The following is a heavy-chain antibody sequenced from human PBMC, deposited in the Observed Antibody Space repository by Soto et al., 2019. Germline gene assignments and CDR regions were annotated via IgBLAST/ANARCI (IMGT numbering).Heavy chain of an antibody. CDR1: GYTFTSYG. J-gene: IGHJ3*02. Sequence: ASVKVSCKASGYTFTSYGISWVRQAPGQGLEWMGWISAYNGNTNYAQKPQGRVTMTTDTSTSTAYMELRSLRSDDTAVYYCARDGRLGYCSGGSCLDAFDIWGQGTMVTVSS. CDR2: ISAYNGNT. CDR3: ARDGRLGYCSGGSCLDAFDI. V-gene: IGHV1-18*01. D-gene: IGHD2-15*01.